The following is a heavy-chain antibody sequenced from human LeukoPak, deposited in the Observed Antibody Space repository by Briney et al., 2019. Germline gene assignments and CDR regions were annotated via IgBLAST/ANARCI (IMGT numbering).Heavy chain of an antibody. CDR2: ISSSRSYI. CDR3: SRVTYCYRSGTCFNPGALADY. D-gene: IGHD3-10*01. V-gene: IGHV3-21*01. CDR1: GFTFSSYR. Sequence: GGSLRLSCAASGFTFSSYRMNWFGRAPGRGLRGVSSISSSRSYIYYADSVKGRFTISRDDAKNSLYLQMNSLRVEDTAVYYCSRVTYCYRSGTCFNPGALADYWGQGTLVTVSS. J-gene: IGHJ4*02.